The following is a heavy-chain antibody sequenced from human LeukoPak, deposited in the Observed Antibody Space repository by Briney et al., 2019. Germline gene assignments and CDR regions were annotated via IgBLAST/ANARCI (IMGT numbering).Heavy chain of an antibody. Sequence: SETLSLTCTVSGGSISSYYWGWIRQSPGKGQEWIATIYYTGDTYYNPSLRSRVTISVDTSKNQFSLKLRSVTAADTAVYYCARLVAIAVPGSNWFDPWGQGTLVTVSS. CDR1: GGSISSYY. J-gene: IGHJ5*02. D-gene: IGHD6-19*01. V-gene: IGHV4-39*01. CDR3: ARLVAIAVPGSNWFDP. CDR2: IYYTGDT.